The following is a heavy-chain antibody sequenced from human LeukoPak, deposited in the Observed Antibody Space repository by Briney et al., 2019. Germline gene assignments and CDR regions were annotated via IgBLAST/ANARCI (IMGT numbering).Heavy chain of an antibody. CDR3: AGKAEGYYYGMDV. Sequence: QTGGSLRLSCAASGFTFSSYSMDWVRQAPGKGLEWVSYISSSSTIYYADSVKGRFTISRDNAKNSLYLQMDSLRAGDTAVYYCAGKAEGYYYGMDVWGQGTPVTVSS. D-gene: IGHD6-19*01. CDR2: ISSSSTI. CDR1: GFTFSSYS. J-gene: IGHJ6*02. V-gene: IGHV3-48*04.